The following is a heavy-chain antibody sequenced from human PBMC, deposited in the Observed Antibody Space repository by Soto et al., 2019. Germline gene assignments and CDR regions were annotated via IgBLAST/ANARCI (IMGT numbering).Heavy chain of an antibody. Sequence: PGGSLRLSCAASGFTFSSYAMHWVRQAPGKGLEWVAVISYDGSNKYYADSVKGRFTISRDNSKNTLYLQMNSLRAEDTAVYYCARDLYYGSGSYYRWWYYYYGMDVWGQGTTVTVSS. V-gene: IGHV3-30-3*01. CDR3: ARDLYYGSGSYYRWWYYYYGMDV. J-gene: IGHJ6*02. D-gene: IGHD3-10*01. CDR1: GFTFSSYA. CDR2: ISYDGSNK.